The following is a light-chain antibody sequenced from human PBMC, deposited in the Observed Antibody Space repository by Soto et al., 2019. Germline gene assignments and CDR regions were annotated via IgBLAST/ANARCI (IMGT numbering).Light chain of an antibody. CDR2: KAS. CDR3: QHYNSYSEA. J-gene: IGKJ1*01. CDR1: QSIDKY. Sequence: DIQMTQSPSSLSASVGDRVTITCRASQSIDKYVNWYQQKPGKGPNLLIYKASTLKSGVPSRFSGSGSGTEFTLTISSLQPDDFATYYCQHYNSYSEAFGQGTKVDIK. V-gene: IGKV1-5*03.